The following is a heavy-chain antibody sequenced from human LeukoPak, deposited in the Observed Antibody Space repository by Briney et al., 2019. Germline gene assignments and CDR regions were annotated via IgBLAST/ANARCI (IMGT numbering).Heavy chain of an antibody. D-gene: IGHD3-16*01. J-gene: IGHJ4*02. CDR1: GYTFTDYL. CDR3: ARDYELGTAGSAYEFFDY. V-gene: IGHV1-2*02. Sequence: ASVKVSCKASGYTFTDYLMQWVRHGPGQGLEWMGWINPDSGGTSYAQKFQGRVTMTRDTSINTVYMELSRLRSDDTAVYYCARDYELGTAGSAYEFFDYWGQGSLVTVSS. CDR2: INPDSGGT.